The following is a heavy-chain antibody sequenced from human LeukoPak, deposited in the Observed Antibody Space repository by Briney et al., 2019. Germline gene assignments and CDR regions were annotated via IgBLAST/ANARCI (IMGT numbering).Heavy chain of an antibody. V-gene: IGHV4-34*01. CDR3: ARGGRSYYDSSGYYYS. CDR2: INHSGST. CDR1: GGSFSGYY. J-gene: IGHJ4*02. Sequence: SETLSLTCAVYGGSFSGYYWSWIRQPPGKGLEWIAEINHSGSTNYSPSLKSRVTISVDTSNNQFSLKLSSVTAADTAVYYCARGGRSYYDSSGYYYSWGQGILVTVSS. D-gene: IGHD3-22*01.